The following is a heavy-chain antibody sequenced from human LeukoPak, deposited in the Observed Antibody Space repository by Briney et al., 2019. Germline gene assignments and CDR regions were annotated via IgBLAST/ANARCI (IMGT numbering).Heavy chain of an antibody. J-gene: IGHJ3*02. Sequence: SETLSLTCTVSGGSISSYYWSWIRQPPGKGLERIGYIYYSGSTNYNPSLKSRVTISVDTSKNQFSLKLSSVTAADTAVYFCAKLWYGGNSGDAFDIWGQGTMVTVSS. CDR1: GGSISSYY. CDR3: AKLWYGGNSGDAFDI. CDR2: IYYSGST. V-gene: IGHV4-59*08. D-gene: IGHD4-23*01.